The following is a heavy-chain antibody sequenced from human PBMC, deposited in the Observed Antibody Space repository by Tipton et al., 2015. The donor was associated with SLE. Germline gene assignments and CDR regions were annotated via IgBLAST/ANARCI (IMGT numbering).Heavy chain of an antibody. CDR2: IRSNAYGEAV. CDR3: TRSNYDSDGWHVFDI. D-gene: IGHD3-22*01. Sequence: SLRLSCSASGFMFGDYAISWFRQAPGKGLEWVGFIRSNAYGEAVQYAASVRGRFIISRDDSKSIAFLQMSSLKTDDTAVYYCTRSNYDSDGWHVFDIWGQGTMVTVSS. CDR1: GFMFGDYA. J-gene: IGHJ3*02. V-gene: IGHV3-49*03.